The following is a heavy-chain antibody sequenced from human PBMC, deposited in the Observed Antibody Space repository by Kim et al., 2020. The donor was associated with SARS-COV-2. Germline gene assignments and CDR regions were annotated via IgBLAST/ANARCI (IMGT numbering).Heavy chain of an antibody. D-gene: IGHD3-10*01. CDR1: GYSFTSYW. V-gene: IGHV5-51*01. CDR2: IYPGDSDT. Sequence: ESLKISCKGSGYSFTSYWIGWVRQMPGKGLEWMGIIYPGDSDTRYSPSFQGQVTISADKSISTAYLQWSSLKASDTAMYYCARQSTSGAQAYGLDVWGLGTTVTVSS. J-gene: IGHJ6*02. CDR3: ARQSTSGAQAYGLDV.